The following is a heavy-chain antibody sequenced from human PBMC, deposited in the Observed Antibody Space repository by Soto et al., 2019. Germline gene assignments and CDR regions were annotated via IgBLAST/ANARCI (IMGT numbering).Heavy chain of an antibody. CDR1: GGSSSSGDYY. V-gene: IGHV4-30-4*01. J-gene: IGHJ4*02. Sequence: PSETLSLTCTVSGGSSSSGDYYWSWIRQPPGKGLEWIGYIYYSGSTYYNPSLKSRVTISVDTSKNQFSLKLSSVTAADTAVYYCARHRYSYGVYYFDYWGQGTLVTVSS. CDR3: ARHRYSYGVYYFDY. CDR2: IYYSGST. D-gene: IGHD5-18*01.